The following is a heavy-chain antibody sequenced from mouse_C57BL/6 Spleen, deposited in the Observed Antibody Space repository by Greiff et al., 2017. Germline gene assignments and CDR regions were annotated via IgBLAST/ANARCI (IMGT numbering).Heavy chain of an antibody. D-gene: IGHD1-1*01. J-gene: IGHJ1*03. V-gene: IGHV2-5*01. Sequence: VQLQESGPGLVQPSQSLSITCTVSGFSLTSSGVHWVRQSPGKGLEWLGVIWRGGSTDCNAAFLSRLSITKDNSKSQVFFKMNRLQADDTAIYDCAKNYDGRSYGYFDVWGTGTTVTVSS. CDR2: IWRGGST. CDR3: AKNYDGRSYGYFDV. CDR1: GFSLTSSG.